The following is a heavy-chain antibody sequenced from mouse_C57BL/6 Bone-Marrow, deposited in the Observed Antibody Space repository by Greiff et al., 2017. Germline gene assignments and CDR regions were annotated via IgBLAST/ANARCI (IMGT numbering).Heavy chain of an antibody. V-gene: IGHV1-66*01. J-gene: IGHJ2*01. D-gene: IGHD3-2*02. CDR2: IYPGSGNT. CDR3: AVLAAQAYYFDY. CDR1: GYSFTSYY. Sequence: VQLQQSGPELVKPGASVKISCKASGYSFTSYYIHWVKQRPGQGLEWIGWIYPGSGNTKYNEKFKGKAKLTADTSSSTAYMQLSSLTSEDSAVYYCAVLAAQAYYFDYWGQGTTLTVSS.